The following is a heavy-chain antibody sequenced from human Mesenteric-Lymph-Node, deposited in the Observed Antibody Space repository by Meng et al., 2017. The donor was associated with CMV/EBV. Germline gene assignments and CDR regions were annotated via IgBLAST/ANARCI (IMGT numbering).Heavy chain of an antibody. CDR3: AREGYYDRTLGY. CDR2: IYYSGST. V-gene: IGHV4-31*03. J-gene: IGHJ4*02. Sequence: TVSGGSISSGGYYWSWIRQHPGKGLEWIGYIYYSGSTYYNPSLKSRVTISVDTSKNQFSLKLSSVTAADTAVYYCAREGYYDRTLGYWGQGTLVTVSS. CDR1: GGSISSGGYY. D-gene: IGHD3-22*01.